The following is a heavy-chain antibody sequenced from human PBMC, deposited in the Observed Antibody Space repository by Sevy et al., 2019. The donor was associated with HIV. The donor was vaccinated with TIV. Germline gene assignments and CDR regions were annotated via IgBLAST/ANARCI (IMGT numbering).Heavy chain of an antibody. D-gene: IGHD3-10*01. CDR2: ISYDGSNK. J-gene: IGHJ3*02. CDR3: ARDRARDGDNYDAFDI. Sequence: GGCLRLSCAVSGFTFSSYAMHCVRQAPGKGLEWVAVISYDGSNKYYADSVKGRFTISRDNSKNTLYLQMNSLRSEDTTVYYCARDRARDGDNYDAFDIWGQGTLVIVSS. V-gene: IGHV3-30-3*01. CDR1: GFTFSSYA.